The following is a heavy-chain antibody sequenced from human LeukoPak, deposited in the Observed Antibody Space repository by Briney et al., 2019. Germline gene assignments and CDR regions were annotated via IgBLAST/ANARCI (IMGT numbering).Heavy chain of an antibody. CDR3: ARDSFGVGGADNWFDP. V-gene: IGHV4-39*07. J-gene: IGHJ5*02. Sequence: PSETLSLTCTVSGGSISNSFYYWGWIRQPPGKGLEWIGSINYSGSTEYNPSLKSRVTISVDTSKNQFSLKLSSVTAADTAVYYCARDSFGVGGADNWFDPWGQGTLVTVSS. D-gene: IGHD3-16*01. CDR1: GGSISNSFYY. CDR2: INYSGST.